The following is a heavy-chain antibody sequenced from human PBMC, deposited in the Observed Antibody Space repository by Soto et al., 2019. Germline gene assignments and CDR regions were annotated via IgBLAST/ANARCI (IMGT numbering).Heavy chain of an antibody. CDR2: ISAYNGNT. CDR1: GYTFPSDG. CDR3: ARDRVAARPTFYYYYGMDV. V-gene: IGHV1-18*01. D-gene: IGHD6-6*01. Sequence: QVQLVQSGAEVKKPGASVKVSCKASGYTFPSDGISGVRRAPGQGLEWMGWISAYNGNTNYAQKLQGRVTMTTDTSTSTAYMELRSLRSDDTAVYYCARDRVAARPTFYYYYGMDVWGQVTTVTVSS. J-gene: IGHJ6*02.